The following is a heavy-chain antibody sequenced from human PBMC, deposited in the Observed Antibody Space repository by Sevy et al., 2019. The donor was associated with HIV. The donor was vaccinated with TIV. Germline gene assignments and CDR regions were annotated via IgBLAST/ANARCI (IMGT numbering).Heavy chain of an antibody. CDR2: IKEDGSEK. D-gene: IGHD3-22*01. CDR1: GFTLSSFW. Sequence: GGSLRLSCAASGFTLSSFWMTWVRQAPGKGLEWVANIKEDGSEKNYVDSVKGRVTISRDNAKNSLYLQMNSLRAEDTAVYYWARDKNYYDRSVYYDAFDIWGQGTMVTVSS. V-gene: IGHV3-7*03. CDR3: ARDKNYYDRSVYYDAFDI. J-gene: IGHJ3*02.